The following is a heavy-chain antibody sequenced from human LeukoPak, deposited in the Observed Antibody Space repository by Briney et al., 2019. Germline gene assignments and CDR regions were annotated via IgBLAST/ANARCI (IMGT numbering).Heavy chain of an antibody. CDR1: GFTFSSYG. D-gene: IGHD2-2*01. V-gene: IGHV3-30*18. Sequence: GGSLRLSCAASGFTFSSYGMHWVRQAPGKGLEWVAVISYVGSNKYYADSVKGRFTISRDNSKNTLYLQMNSLRAEDTAVYYCAKVDCSSTSCYYGMDVWGKGTTVTVSS. J-gene: IGHJ6*04. CDR2: ISYVGSNK. CDR3: AKVDCSSTSCYYGMDV.